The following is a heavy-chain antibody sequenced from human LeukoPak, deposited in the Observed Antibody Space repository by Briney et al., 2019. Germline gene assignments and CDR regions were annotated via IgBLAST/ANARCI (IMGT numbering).Heavy chain of an antibody. CDR3: ARSHSSGGDAFDI. D-gene: IGHD6-19*01. Sequence: ASVKVSCTASGYTFTSYDINWVRQATGQGLEWMGWMNPNSGNTGYAQKFQGRVTMTRNTSISTAYMELSSLRSEDTAVYYCARSHSSGGDAFDIWGQGTMVTVSS. CDR2: MNPNSGNT. J-gene: IGHJ3*02. V-gene: IGHV1-8*01. CDR1: GYTFTSYD.